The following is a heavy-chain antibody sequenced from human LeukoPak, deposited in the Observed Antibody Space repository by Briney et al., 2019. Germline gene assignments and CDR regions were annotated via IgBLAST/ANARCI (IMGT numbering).Heavy chain of an antibody. Sequence: PGGSLRLXCAASGFTFSSYSMNWVRQAPGKGLEWVSSISSSSSYIYYADSVKGRFTISRDNAKNSLYLQMNSLRAEDTAVYYCARWRYSGYDYDYWGQGTLVTVSS. V-gene: IGHV3-21*01. CDR3: ARWRYSGYDYDY. D-gene: IGHD5-12*01. CDR1: GFTFSSYS. CDR2: ISSSSSYI. J-gene: IGHJ4*02.